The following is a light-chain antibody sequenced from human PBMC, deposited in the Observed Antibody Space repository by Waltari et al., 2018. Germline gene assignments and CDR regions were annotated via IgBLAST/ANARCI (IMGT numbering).Light chain of an antibody. V-gene: IGLV4-69*01. CDR3: QTGGHGTWV. Sequence: QLVLTQSPSASASLGASVKLTCTLSSGHSSNIIAWLQQKPEKGPRYLMKVNSDGSHSKGDDVPYCFSGSSSGAARYLTVPTVQSEDEADYYCQTGGHGTWVFGGGTKLTVL. J-gene: IGLJ3*02. CDR2: VNSDGSH. CDR1: SGHSSNI.